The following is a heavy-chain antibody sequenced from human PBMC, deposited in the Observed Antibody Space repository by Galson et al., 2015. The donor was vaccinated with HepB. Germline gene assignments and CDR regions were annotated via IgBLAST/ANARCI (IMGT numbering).Heavy chain of an antibody. D-gene: IGHD2-15*01. J-gene: IGHJ4*02. CDR2: IYPGDSDT. Sequence: SGAEVKKPGESLKISCKGSGYSFTSYWIGWVRQMPGKGLEWMGIIYPGDSDTRYSPSFQGQVTISADKSISTAYLQWSSLKASDTAMYYCARAGRGATATEYYFDYWGQGTLVTVSS. CDR3: ARAGRGATATEYYFDY. V-gene: IGHV5-51*01. CDR1: GYSFTSYW.